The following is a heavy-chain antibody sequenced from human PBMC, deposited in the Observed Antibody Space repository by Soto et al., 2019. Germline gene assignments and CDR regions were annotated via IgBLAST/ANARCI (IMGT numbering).Heavy chain of an antibody. D-gene: IGHD2-2*01. CDR1: GDSVSSNSAA. V-gene: IGHV6-1*01. CDR2: TYYRSKWYS. Sequence: SQTLSLTCAISGDSVSSNSAAWNWIRQSPSRGLEWLGRTYYRSKWYSDYAVSVKSRITINPDTSKNQFSLQLNSVTPEDTAVYFCARVNCSSTSCSQYYFDYWGQGNLVTVSS. CDR3: ARVNCSSTSCSQYYFDY. J-gene: IGHJ4*02.